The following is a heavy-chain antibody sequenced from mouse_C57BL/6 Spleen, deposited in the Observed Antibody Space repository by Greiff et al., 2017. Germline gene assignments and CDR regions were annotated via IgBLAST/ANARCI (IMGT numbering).Heavy chain of an antibody. V-gene: IGHV1-4*01. CDR1: GYTFTSYT. D-gene: IGHD1-3*01. J-gene: IGHJ4*01. Sequence: QVQLQQSGAELARPGASVKMSCKASGYTFTSYTMPWVKQRPGQGLEWIGYINPSSGYTKYNQKFKDKATLTADKSSSTAYLQLSRLTSEDTAVYYSARSTDLAPYVSMAYWGQGTSVTVSS. CDR3: ARSTDLAPYVSMAY. CDR2: INPSSGYT.